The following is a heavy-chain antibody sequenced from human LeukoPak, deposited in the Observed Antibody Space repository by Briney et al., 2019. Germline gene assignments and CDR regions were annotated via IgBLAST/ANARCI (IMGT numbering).Heavy chain of an antibody. CDR2: IDFTSRYI. V-gene: IGHV3-21*01. J-gene: IGHJ4*02. Sequence: GGSLRLSCAATGFTFSSYSMNWVRQAPGKGLEWVSSIDFTSRYIYNADSVKGRFTTSRDNAKNSLDLQMNSLKVEDTAVYYCAKQRYGGEDYWGQGTLVTVSS. D-gene: IGHD3-16*01. CDR1: GFTFSSYS. CDR3: AKQRYGGEDY.